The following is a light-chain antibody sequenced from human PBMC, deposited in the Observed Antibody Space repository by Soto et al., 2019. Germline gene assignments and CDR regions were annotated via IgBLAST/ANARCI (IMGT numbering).Light chain of an antibody. Sequence: EIVLTQSPATLYLSPGERDTLSCRASQSVSSYLAWYQQKPGQAPRLLIYDASNRSTGIPARFSCSGSGTDFTLTISSLEPEDFAVYCCQQRSTTPFTFGPGTKVDI. CDR3: QQRSTTPFT. V-gene: IGKV3-11*01. CDR1: QSVSSY. CDR2: DAS. J-gene: IGKJ3*01.